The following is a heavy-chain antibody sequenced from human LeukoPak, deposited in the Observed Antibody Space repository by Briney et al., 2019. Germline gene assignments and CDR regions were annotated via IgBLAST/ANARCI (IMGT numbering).Heavy chain of an antibody. CDR2: TSGSGGST. J-gene: IGHJ4*02. CDR1: GFTFGSYA. Sequence: GGSLRLSCAASGFTFGSYAMYWVRQAPGKGLEWVLGTSGSGGSTFYADSVKGRFTISRDNSENTVYLQMNSLRADDTAVYYCAKTTAGYSSGRYPGWPVDYWGQGTLVTVSS. D-gene: IGHD6-19*01. V-gene: IGHV3-23*01. CDR3: AKTTAGYSSGRYPGWPVDY.